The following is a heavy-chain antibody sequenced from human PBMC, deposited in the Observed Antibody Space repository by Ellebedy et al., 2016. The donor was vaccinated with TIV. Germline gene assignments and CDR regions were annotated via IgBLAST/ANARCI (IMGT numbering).Heavy chain of an antibody. CDR3: ARAPPNYGDYGSPYWYFDL. CDR1: GYTFTCYD. CDR2: INPNSGGT. Sequence: ASVKVSCXASGYTFTCYDINWVRQATGQGLEWMGWINPNSGGTNYAQKFQGRVTMTRDMSISTAYMELSRLRSDDTAVYYCARAPPNYGDYGSPYWYFDLWGRGTLVTVSS. D-gene: IGHD4-17*01. J-gene: IGHJ2*01. V-gene: IGHV1-2*02.